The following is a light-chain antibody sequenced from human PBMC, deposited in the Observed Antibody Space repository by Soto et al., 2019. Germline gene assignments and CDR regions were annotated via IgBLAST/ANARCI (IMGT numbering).Light chain of an antibody. CDR1: QSVNRN. CDR2: GAS. V-gene: IGKV3-15*01. J-gene: IGKJ4*01. Sequence: EIVMTQSPATLSVSPGERATLSCRASQSVNRNLAWYRQKPGQAPRLLISGASTRATGVPARFSGSGFGTEFTLTISSLQSEDSGIYYCQQYNFWPPLTFGGGTKVEIK. CDR3: QQYNFWPPLT.